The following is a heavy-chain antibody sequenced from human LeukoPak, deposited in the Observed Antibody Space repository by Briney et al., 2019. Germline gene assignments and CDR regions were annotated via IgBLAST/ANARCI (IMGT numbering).Heavy chain of an antibody. Sequence: ASVKVSCKASGYTFTSYDINWVRQATGQGLEWMGWMNPNSGNTGYARKFQGRVTMTRNTSISTAYMELSSLRSEDTAVYYCARDTAMVLDYWGQGTLVTVSS. J-gene: IGHJ4*02. CDR2: MNPNSGNT. CDR1: GYTFTSYD. D-gene: IGHD5-18*01. CDR3: ARDTAMVLDY. V-gene: IGHV1-8*01.